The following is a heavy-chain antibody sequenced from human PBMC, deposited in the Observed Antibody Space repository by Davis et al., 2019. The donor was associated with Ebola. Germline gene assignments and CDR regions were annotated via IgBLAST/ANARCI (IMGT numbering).Heavy chain of an antibody. Sequence: GGSLRLSCAASGFTFSSYDMSWVRQAPGKGLEWVSYISSSSSTIYYADSVKGRFTISRDNAKNSLYLQMNRLRDGDTAVYYCARDSDDYCFDYWGQGTLVTVSS. V-gene: IGHV3-48*02. CDR1: GFTFSSYD. CDR2: ISSSSSTI. D-gene: IGHD2-21*02. CDR3: ARDSDDYCFDY. J-gene: IGHJ4*02.